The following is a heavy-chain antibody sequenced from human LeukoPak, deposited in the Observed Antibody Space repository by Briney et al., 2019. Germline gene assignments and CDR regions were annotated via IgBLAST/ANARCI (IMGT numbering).Heavy chain of an antibody. CDR3: ARGPPSLKLPTG. D-gene: IGHD5-24*01. V-gene: IGHV4-34*01. Sequence: PSETLSLTCAVYGGSFSGYYWSWIRQPPGKGLEWIGEINHSGSTNYNPSLKSRVTISVDTSKNQFSLKLSSVTAADTAVYYCARGPPSLKLPTGWGQGTLVTVSS. J-gene: IGHJ4*02. CDR1: GGSFSGYY. CDR2: INHSGST.